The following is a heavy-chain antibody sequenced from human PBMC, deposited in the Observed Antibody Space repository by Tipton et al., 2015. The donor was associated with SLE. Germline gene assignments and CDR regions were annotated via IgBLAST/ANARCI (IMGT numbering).Heavy chain of an antibody. CDR3: ARLEGDGYKWYFDY. D-gene: IGHD5-24*01. CDR1: GYSISSGDY. Sequence: TLSLTCTVSGYSISSGDYWGWIRQPPGKGLEWIAIISHTENSYYNPPLKSRVTLSVDTSKNQFSLKLSSVTAADTAVYYCARLEGDGYKWYFDYWGQGTLVTVST. J-gene: IGHJ4*02. V-gene: IGHV4-38-2*02. CDR2: ISHTENS.